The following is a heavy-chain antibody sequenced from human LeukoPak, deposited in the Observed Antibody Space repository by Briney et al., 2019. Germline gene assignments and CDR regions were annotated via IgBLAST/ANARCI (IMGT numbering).Heavy chain of an antibody. CDR2: ISYGTT. CDR1: GGAISTYY. D-gene: IGHD5-18*01. V-gene: IGHV4-59*01. J-gene: IGHJ4*02. CDR3: ARDXAXTYGYYFDP. Sequence: PSETLSLTCSVSGGAISTYYWNWIRQTPGQGLEWIGLISYGTTDYNPSLKSRVTISADTSKNQISLTLTSVTAADTAVYYCARDXAXTYGYYFDPXGQGTQVLVSS.